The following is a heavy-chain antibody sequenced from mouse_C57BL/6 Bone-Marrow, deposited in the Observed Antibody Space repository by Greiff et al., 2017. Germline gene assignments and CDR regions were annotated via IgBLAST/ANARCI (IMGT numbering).Heavy chain of an antibody. J-gene: IGHJ4*01. CDR1: GFNIKDDY. Sequence: EVQLQQSGAELVRPGASVKLSCTASGFNIKDDYMPWVKQRPEQGLEWIGWIDPEDGDTEYASKFQGKATITADTSSNTAYLQISSLTSEDTAVYYCTVITTVVATDYAMDYWGQGTSVTVSS. D-gene: IGHD1-1*01. CDR2: IDPEDGDT. V-gene: IGHV14-4*01. CDR3: TVITTVVATDYAMDY.